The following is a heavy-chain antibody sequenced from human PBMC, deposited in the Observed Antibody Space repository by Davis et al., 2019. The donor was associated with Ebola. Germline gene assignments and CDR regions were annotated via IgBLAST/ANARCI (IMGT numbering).Heavy chain of an antibody. CDR2: IDPSDSYT. Sequence: GESLKISCKGSGYFFGSQWIGWVRQRPGKGLEWMGKIDPSDSYTDYSPSSQGHVTISADRSISTAYLQWHSLKASDTALYYCARQWGGSNWNIFDSWGQGTLVTVSP. V-gene: IGHV5-10-1*01. CDR3: ARQWGGSNWNIFDS. D-gene: IGHD1-1*01. CDR1: GYFFGSQW. J-gene: IGHJ4*02.